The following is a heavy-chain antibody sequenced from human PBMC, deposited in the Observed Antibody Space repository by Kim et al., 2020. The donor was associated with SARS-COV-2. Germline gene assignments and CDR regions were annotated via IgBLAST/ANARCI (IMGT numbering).Heavy chain of an antibody. CDR1: GGSISSGGYY. CDR2: IYYSGST. Sequence: SETLSLTCTVSGGSISSGGYYWSWIRQHPGKGLEWIGNIYYSGSTYDNPSLKSRVTISVDTSKNQFSLKMSSVTAADTAVYYWARDPRYYGMDVWGQGTTVTVSS. CDR3: ARDPRYYGMDV. V-gene: IGHV4-31*03. J-gene: IGHJ6*02.